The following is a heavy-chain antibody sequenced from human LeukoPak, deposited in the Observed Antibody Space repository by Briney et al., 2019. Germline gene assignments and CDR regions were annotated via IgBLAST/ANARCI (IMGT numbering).Heavy chain of an antibody. CDR3: ARDRHRKFDY. V-gene: IGHV3-74*01. J-gene: IGHJ4*02. CDR1: GFTFRSYP. Sequence: GGSLRLSCAASGFTFRSYPMSWVRQAPGKGLVWVSRINSDGSSTSYADSVKVRFTISRDNAKNTLYLQMNSLRAEDTAVYYCARDRHRKFDYWGQGTLVTVSS. CDR2: INSDGSST.